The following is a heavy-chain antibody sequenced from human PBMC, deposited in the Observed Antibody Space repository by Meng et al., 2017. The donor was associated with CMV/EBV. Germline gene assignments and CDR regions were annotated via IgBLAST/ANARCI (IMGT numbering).Heavy chain of an antibody. D-gene: IGHD3-10*01. V-gene: IGHV4-39*07. CDR2: IYYNGST. J-gene: IGHJ4*02. Sequence: GSLRLSCTVSGGSISSNNYYWGWIRQPPGKGLEWIATIYYNGSTYYSPSLKSRVTISLDTSKNQLSLKLNSVTAADTAVYYCATGLWFEEWGQGTLVTVSS. CDR3: ATGLWFEE. CDR1: GGSISSNNYY.